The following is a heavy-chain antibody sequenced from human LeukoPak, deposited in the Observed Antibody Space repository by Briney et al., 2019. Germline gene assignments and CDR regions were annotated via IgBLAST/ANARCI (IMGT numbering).Heavy chain of an antibody. CDR3: ARGAEFYYYMDV. CDR1: GYTFTSYG. CDR2: ISAYNGNT. D-gene: IGHD3-10*01. J-gene: IGHJ6*03. V-gene: IGHV1-18*01. Sequence: GASVKVSCKASGYTFTSYGISWVRQAPGQGLEWMGWISAYNGNTNYAQKFQGRVTITTDESTSTAYMELSSLRSEDTAVYYCARGAEFYYYMDVWGKGTTVTVSS.